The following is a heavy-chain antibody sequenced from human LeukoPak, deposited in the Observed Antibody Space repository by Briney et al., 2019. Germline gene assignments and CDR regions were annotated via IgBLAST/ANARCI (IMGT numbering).Heavy chain of an antibody. V-gene: IGHV1-24*01. J-gene: IGHJ6*02. CDR3: ATRKGSRGYCSGGSCYYYYGMDV. D-gene: IGHD2-15*01. Sequence: GASVKVSCKVSGYTLTELSMHWVRQAPGKGPEWMGGFDPEDGETIYAQKFQGRVTMTEDTSTDTAYMELGSLRSEDTAVYYCATRKGSRGYCSGGSCYYYYGMDVWGQGTTVTVSS. CDR1: GYTLTELS. CDR2: FDPEDGET.